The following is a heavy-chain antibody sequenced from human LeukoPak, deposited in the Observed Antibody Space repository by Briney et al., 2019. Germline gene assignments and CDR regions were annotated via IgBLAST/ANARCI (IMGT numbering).Heavy chain of an antibody. CDR2: INHSGST. J-gene: IGHJ5*02. V-gene: IGHV4-34*01. Sequence: SETLSLTCTVSGGSISSYYWSWIRQPPGKGLEWIGEINHSGSTNYNPSLKSRVTISVDTSKNQFSLKLSSVTAADTAVYYCASRIAVAGSGGLDPWGQGTLVTVSS. CDR1: GGSISSYY. D-gene: IGHD6-19*01. CDR3: ASRIAVAGSGGLDP.